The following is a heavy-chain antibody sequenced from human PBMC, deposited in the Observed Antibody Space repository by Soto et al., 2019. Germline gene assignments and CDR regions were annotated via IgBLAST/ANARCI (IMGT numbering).Heavy chain of an antibody. D-gene: IGHD3-3*01. J-gene: IGHJ6*03. CDR1: GVTVSSNY. CDR3: ARDRAITVFGVVVYYMDV. V-gene: IGHV3-66*01. Sequence: GGSLRLSCAASGVTVSSNYMSWVRQAPGKGLEWVSVIYNNGSTYYADSVKGRFTISRDNSKNTVYLQMNSLSAEDTAVYYCARDRAITVFGVVVYYMDVWGKGTTVTVSS. CDR2: IYNNGST.